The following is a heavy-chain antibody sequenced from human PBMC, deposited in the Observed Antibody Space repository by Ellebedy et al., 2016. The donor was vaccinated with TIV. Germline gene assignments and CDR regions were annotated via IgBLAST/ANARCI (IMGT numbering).Heavy chain of an antibody. CDR2: ISSSSSYT. CDR3: AKGLVVAATDGMDV. D-gene: IGHD2-15*01. J-gene: IGHJ6*02. V-gene: IGHV3-11*06. Sequence: GESLKISXAASGFTFSDYYMSWTRQAPGKGLEWVSYISSSSSYTNYADSVKGRFTISRDNAKNSLYLQMNSLRAEDTAVYYCAKGLVVAATDGMDVWGQGTTVTVSS. CDR1: GFTFSDYY.